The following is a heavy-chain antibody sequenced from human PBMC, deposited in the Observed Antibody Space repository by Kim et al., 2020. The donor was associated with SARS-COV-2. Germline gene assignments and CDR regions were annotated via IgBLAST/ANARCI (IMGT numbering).Heavy chain of an antibody. CDR3: AKGKYFDNIDYYSYTYYYGMDV. CDR1: GFIFSNYA. J-gene: IGHJ6*02. V-gene: IGHV3-23*01. Sequence: GGSLRLSCAASGFIFSNYAMNWVSQAPGKGLEWVASISGSAGRTYYADSVKGRFTISRDNSKNTLYLQMNSLRAEDTAVYYCAKGKYFDNIDYYSYTYYYGMDVWGQGTTVTVSS. CDR2: ISGSAGRT. D-gene: IGHD3-22*01.